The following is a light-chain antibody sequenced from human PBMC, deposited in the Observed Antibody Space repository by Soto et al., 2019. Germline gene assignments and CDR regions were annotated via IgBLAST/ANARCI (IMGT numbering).Light chain of an antibody. Sequence: QSALTQPASVSGSPGQSITISCTGTSSDVGSYNLVSWYQQRPGKAPKLMIYEVSKRPSGVSNRFSGSKSGNTASLTISGLQAEDEADYSCCSYAGSSTWVFGGGTKLTGL. CDR3: CSYAGSSTWV. J-gene: IGLJ3*02. CDR1: SSDVGSYNL. V-gene: IGLV2-23*02. CDR2: EVS.